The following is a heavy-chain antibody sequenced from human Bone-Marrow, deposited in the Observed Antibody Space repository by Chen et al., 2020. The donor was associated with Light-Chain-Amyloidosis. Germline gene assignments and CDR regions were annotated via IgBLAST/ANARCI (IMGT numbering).Heavy chain of an antibody. CDR2: INPDGTRV. CDR1: GFTFRTSW. V-gene: IGHV3-74*01. J-gene: IGHJ4*02. CDR3: SREFTGYDDY. D-gene: IGHD5-12*01. Sequence: DVQLLESGGGLVQPGGSLRLSCAASGFTFRTSWMHWVRQAPGKGLVWVSRINPDGTRVDYADSVRGRFTISRDDAKSTVYLQMNSLRAEDTAVYYCSREFTGYDDYWGQGTVVTVSS.